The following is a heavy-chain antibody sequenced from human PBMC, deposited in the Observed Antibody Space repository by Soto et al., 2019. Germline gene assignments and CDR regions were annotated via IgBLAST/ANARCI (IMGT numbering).Heavy chain of an antibody. Sequence: PGGSLRLSCAASGFSFSSYAMSWVRQAPGKGLEWVSTIRGSGGGTYYADSVKGRFTISRDNAKNSLYLQMNSLRAEDTAVYYCARGGLQFLAYYGMDVWGQGTTVTVSS. J-gene: IGHJ6*02. CDR2: IRGSGGGT. CDR1: GFSFSSYA. D-gene: IGHD4-4*01. V-gene: IGHV3-23*01. CDR3: ARGGLQFLAYYGMDV.